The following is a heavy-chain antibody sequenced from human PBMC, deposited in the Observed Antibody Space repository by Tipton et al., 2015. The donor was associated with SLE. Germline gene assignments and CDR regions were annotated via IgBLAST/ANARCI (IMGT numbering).Heavy chain of an antibody. CDR1: GGSISSYY. Sequence: TLSLTCTVSGGSISSYYWSWIRQPPGKGLEWIGYIYTSGSTNYNPSLKSRVTISVDTSKNQFSLKLSSVTAADTAVYYCARVLGSLPGVWFDPWGQGTLVTVSS. V-gene: IGHV4-4*09. CDR3: ARVLGSLPGVWFDP. D-gene: IGHD3-10*01. J-gene: IGHJ5*02. CDR2: IYTSGST.